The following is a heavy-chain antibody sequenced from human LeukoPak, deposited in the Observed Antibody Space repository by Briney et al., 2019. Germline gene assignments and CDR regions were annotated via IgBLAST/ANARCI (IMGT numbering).Heavy chain of an antibody. CDR3: AKRGDNDDVPG. D-gene: IGHD1-1*01. CDR2: ITGGGAGT. Sequence: GGSLRLSCAASGFTFSSYAMSWVRQAPGKGLEWVSLITGGGAGTYYADSVKGRFTISRDNSKNTLYLQMNSLRAEDTAVYYCAKRGDNDDVPGWGQGTLVTVSS. V-gene: IGHV3-23*01. J-gene: IGHJ4*02. CDR1: GFTFSSYA.